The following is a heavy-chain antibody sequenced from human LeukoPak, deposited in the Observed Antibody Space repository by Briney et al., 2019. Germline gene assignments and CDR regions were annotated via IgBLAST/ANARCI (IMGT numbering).Heavy chain of an antibody. D-gene: IGHD2-8*02. J-gene: IGHJ6*02. CDR2: ISGSGGST. CDR1: GFSFSDYA. Sequence: GGSLRLSCAASGFSFSDYAMNWVRQAPGKGLEWVSAISGSGGSTYYADSVKGRFTISRDNSKNTLYLQMNSLRAEDTAVYYCAKVISGPNYYYGMDVWGQGTTVTVSS. CDR3: AKVISGPNYYYGMDV. V-gene: IGHV3-23*01.